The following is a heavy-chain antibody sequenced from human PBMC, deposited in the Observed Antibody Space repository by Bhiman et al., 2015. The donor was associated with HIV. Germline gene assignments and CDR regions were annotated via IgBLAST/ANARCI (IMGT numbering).Heavy chain of an antibody. CDR1: GFTFSSYW. CDR3: ARASSTWLQDFDY. V-gene: IGHV3-74*01. Sequence: EVQLVESGGRLVHPGGSLRLSCAASGFTFSSYWMHWVRQDPGKGLVWVSRISSDGSSTSYADSVKGRFTISRDNAKNTVFLQMNSLKAEDTAVYYCARASSTWLQDFDYWGQGTLVTVSS. J-gene: IGHJ4*02. D-gene: IGHD6-13*01. CDR2: ISSDGSST.